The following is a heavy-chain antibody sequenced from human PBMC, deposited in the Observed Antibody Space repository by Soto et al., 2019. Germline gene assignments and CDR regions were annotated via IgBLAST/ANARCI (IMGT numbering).Heavy chain of an antibody. J-gene: IGHJ4*02. D-gene: IGHD6-19*01. CDR3: ARERGSGWSPNFAY. CDR1: GFTFSSYW. CDR2: IKQDGSEK. V-gene: IGHV3-7*01. Sequence: EVQLVESGGGLVQPGGSLRLSCAASGFTFSSYWMSWVRQAPGKGLEWVANIKQDGSEKYYVDSVKGRFTISRDNAKNSLYLQMNSLRAEDTAVYYCARERGSGWSPNFAYWGQGTLVTVSS.